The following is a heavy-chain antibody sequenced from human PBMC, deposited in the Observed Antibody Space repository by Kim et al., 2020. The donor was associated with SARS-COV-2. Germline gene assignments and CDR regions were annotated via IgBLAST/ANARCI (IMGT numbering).Heavy chain of an antibody. D-gene: IGHD3-10*01. CDR3: ARDLSLYEGYGSGSSRPFDY. CDR1: GFTFSSYS. Sequence: GGSLRLSCAASGFTFSSYSMNWVRQAPGKGLEWVSSISSSSSYIYYADSVKGRFTISRDNAKNSLYLQMNSLRAEDTAVYYCARDLSLYEGYGSGSSRPFDYWGQGTLVTVSS. J-gene: IGHJ4*02. V-gene: IGHV3-21*01. CDR2: ISSSSSYI.